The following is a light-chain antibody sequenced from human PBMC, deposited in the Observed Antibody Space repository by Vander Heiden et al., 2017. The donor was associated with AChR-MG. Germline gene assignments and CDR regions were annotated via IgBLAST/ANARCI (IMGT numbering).Light chain of an antibody. CDR1: SGSVSSRYY. V-gene: IGLV8-61*01. Sequence: QTVVTQEPSLSVSPGGTVTLTCGLSSGSVSSRYYPSWYQQTPGQAPRTLVFSTDTRSSGVPERFSGSILGNKAALTITGAQAHDESEYYCLLYMGSGVWVFGGGTKLTVL. CDR3: LLYMGSGVWV. CDR2: STD. J-gene: IGLJ3*02.